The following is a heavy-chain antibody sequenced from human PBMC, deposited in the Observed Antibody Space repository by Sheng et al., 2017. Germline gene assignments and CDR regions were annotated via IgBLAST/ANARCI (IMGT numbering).Heavy chain of an antibody. CDR1: GYTFTTYY. Sequence: QVQLVQSGAEVKKPGASVKVSCKASGYTFTTYYIHWVRQAPGQGLEWVGIINPSGGGTTYAQKFQGRVTMTRDTSTSTVYMELSSLRYEDTAVYYCARDLGGSYNDFWGQGTLVT. D-gene: IGHD1-26*01. CDR3: ARDLGGSYNDF. J-gene: IGHJ4*02. V-gene: IGHV1-46*01. CDR2: INPSGGGT.